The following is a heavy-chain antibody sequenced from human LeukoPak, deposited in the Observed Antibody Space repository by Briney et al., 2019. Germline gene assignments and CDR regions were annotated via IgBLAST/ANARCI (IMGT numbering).Heavy chain of an antibody. Sequence: PGGSLRPSCAASGFTFSNYAMSWVRQAPGKGLEWVSGITSRSTYYADSVKGRFTISRDISKNTLYVQMNSLRAEDTAVYYCAKVVGTSGWYFDYWGQGTLVTVSS. D-gene: IGHD1-1*01. CDR2: ITSRST. V-gene: IGHV3-23*01. CDR1: GFTFSNYA. CDR3: AKVVGTSGWYFDY. J-gene: IGHJ4*02.